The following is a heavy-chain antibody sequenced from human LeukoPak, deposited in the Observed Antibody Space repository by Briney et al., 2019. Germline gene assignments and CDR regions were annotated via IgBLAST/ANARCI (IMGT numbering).Heavy chain of an antibody. J-gene: IGHJ4*02. Sequence: GGSLRLSCVVSGFTFSSYAMHWVRQAPGKGLEWVAVISYDGSNKYYADSVKGRFTISRDNSKNTLYLQMNSLRAEDTAVYYCAREAGRYWGQGTLVTVSS. V-gene: IGHV3-30-3*01. CDR2: ISYDGSNK. CDR1: GFTFSSYA. CDR3: AREAGRY.